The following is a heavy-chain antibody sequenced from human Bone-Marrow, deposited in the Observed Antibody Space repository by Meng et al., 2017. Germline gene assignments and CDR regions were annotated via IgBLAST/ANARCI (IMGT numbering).Heavy chain of an antibody. J-gene: IGHJ4*02. CDR3: ATDWRAVAGTMPGIFDY. V-gene: IGHV1-24*01. CDR2: FDPEDGET. CDR1: GYTLTELS. D-gene: IGHD6-19*01. Sequence: QGQLVQSGAKVKKPGASVKVSCKVSGYTLTELSMHWVRQAPGKGLEWMGGFDPEDGETIYAQKFQGRVTMTEDTSTDTAYMELSSLRSEDTAVYYCATDWRAVAGTMPGIFDYWGQGTLVTVSS.